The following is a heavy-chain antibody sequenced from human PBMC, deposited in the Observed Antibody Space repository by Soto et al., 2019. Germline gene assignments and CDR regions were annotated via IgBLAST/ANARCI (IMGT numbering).Heavy chain of an antibody. CDR2: IRSKTFGGTT. CDR3: TRGTRDYGVNYFDF. J-gene: IGHJ4*02. D-gene: IGHD4-17*01. CDR1: GFSIGDHA. Sequence: PGGSLRLSCTASGFSIGDHAMNWVRQAPGMGLEWVGFIRSKTFGGTTGYAASVKGGFSISRDDSKSIAYLQMRGLRTEDTAVYFCTRGTRDYGVNYFDFWGQGTRVTVSS. V-gene: IGHV3-49*04.